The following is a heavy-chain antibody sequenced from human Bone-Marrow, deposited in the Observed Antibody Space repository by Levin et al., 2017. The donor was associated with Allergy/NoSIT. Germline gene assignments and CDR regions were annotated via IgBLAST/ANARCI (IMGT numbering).Heavy chain of an antibody. V-gene: IGHV3-33*01. CDR3: ARDGATRDQWAGMDV. CDR1: GFTFSSYG. J-gene: IGHJ6*02. CDR2: IWYDGSNK. Sequence: PGGSLRLSCAASGFTFSSYGMHWVRQAPGKGLEWVAVIWYDGSNKYYADSVKGRFTISRDNSKNTLYLQMNSLRAEDTAVYYCARDGATRDQWAGMDVWGQGTTVTVSS. D-gene: IGHD1-26*01.